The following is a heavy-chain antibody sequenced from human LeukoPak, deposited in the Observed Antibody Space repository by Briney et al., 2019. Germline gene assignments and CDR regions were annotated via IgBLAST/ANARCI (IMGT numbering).Heavy chain of an antibody. CDR1: GFTVSSNY. D-gene: IGHD1-26*01. CDR2: IYSGGST. Sequence: GGSLRLSCAASGFTVSSNYMSWVRQAPGKGLEWVSVIYSGGSTYYADSVKGRFTISRDNSKNTLYLQMNSLRAEDTAVYYCAKVEESGSLHDAFDIWGQGTMVTVSS. J-gene: IGHJ3*02. CDR3: AKVEESGSLHDAFDI. V-gene: IGHV3-53*05.